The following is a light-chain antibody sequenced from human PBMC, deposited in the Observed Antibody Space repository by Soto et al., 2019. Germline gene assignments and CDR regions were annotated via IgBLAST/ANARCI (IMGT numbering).Light chain of an antibody. CDR1: QSVSSNY. CDR2: GES. J-gene: IGKJ1*01. Sequence: DIVLTQSPVTLSLSPGEGATLSCRASQSVSSNYLAWYQQKPGQAPRIIIHGESTRATGVPDRFSGSGSGTDLTLTISRLEPEDFAVYHCQQYGSLSWTFGQGTKVDIK. V-gene: IGKV3-20*01. CDR3: QQYGSLSWT.